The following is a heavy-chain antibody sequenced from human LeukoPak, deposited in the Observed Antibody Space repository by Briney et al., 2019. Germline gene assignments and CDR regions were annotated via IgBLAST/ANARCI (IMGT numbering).Heavy chain of an antibody. Sequence: GGSLRLSCAASGFTFSNYAMHWVRQAPGKGLEWVAVISYDGSNKYYADSVKGRFTISRDNSKNTLYLQMNSLRAEDTAVYYCARDQNDFWSGYYFDYYYMDVWGKGTTVTVSS. J-gene: IGHJ6*03. D-gene: IGHD3-3*01. V-gene: IGHV3-30*04. CDR3: ARDQNDFWSGYYFDYYYMDV. CDR2: ISYDGSNK. CDR1: GFTFSNYA.